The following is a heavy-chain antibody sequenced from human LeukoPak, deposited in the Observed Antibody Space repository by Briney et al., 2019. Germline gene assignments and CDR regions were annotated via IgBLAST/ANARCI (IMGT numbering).Heavy chain of an antibody. CDR3: AKDFRAKYGSGAYGWFDP. CDR1: GFTFSGSA. D-gene: IGHD3-10*01. V-gene: IGHV3-73*01. J-gene: IGHJ5*02. CDR2: IRSTANGYAT. Sequence: PGGSLRLSCAASGFTFSGSAMHWVRQASGKGLEWVGRIRSTANGYATAYAASVKGRFTISRDNSKNTLYLQMTSLRAEDTALYYCAKDFRAKYGSGAYGWFDPWGQGTLVTVSS.